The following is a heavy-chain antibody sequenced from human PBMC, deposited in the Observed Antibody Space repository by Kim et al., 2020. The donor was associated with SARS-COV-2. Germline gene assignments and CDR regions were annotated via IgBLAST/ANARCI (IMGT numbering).Heavy chain of an antibody. V-gene: IGHV4-59*08. J-gene: IGHJ6*03. CDR2: IYYSGST. Sequence: SETLSLTCTVSGGSISSYYWSWIRQPPGKGLEWIGYIYYSGSTNYNPSLKSRVTISVDTSKNQFSLKLSSVTAADTAVYYCARGVIWSGYYTSYYYYYYMDVWGKGTTVTVSS. CDR1: GGSISSYY. D-gene: IGHD3-3*01. CDR3: ARGVIWSGYYTSYYYYYYMDV.